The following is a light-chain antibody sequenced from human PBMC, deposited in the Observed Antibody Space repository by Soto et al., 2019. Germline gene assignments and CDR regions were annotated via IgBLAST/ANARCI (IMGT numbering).Light chain of an antibody. CDR1: GSDIGGYNF. CDR2: EVN. J-gene: IGLJ2*01. V-gene: IGLV2-8*01. Sequence: QSALTQPPSASGSPGQSVTISCTGTGSDIGGYNFVSWYQQHPGKVPKLIIYEVNKRPSGVPDRFSGSKSGNTASLTVSGLQADDEADYYCQSYDSSLSAVVFGGGTKLTVL. CDR3: QSYDSSLSAVV.